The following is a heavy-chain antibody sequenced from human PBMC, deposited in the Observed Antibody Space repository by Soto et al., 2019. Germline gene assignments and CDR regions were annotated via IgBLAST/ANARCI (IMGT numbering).Heavy chain of an antibody. CDR2: ISYDGNKQ. D-gene: IGHD2-2*01. Sequence: GGSLRLSCAASGYTFSTNGMHWVRQAPGRGLHWVAAISYDGNKQFYGDSVKGRFTISRDNSKNTVYLHMNSLTPEDTAVYYCAKQNLPEAPIENWGLGTLVTVSS. CDR1: GYTFSTNG. V-gene: IGHV3-30*18. J-gene: IGHJ4*02. CDR3: AKQNLPEAPIEN.